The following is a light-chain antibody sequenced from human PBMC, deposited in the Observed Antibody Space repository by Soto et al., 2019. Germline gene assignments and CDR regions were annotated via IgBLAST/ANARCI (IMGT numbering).Light chain of an antibody. CDR3: QQYNGYSWT. V-gene: IGKV1-5*03. CDR1: QSISSW. Sequence: DLQMTQSPSTLSASVGDRVTITCRASQSISSWLAWYQQKPGKAPKLLIYKASSLESGVPSRFSGSGSGTEFTLTISSLQPDDFATYYCQQYNGYSWTFGQGTKVGIE. J-gene: IGKJ1*01. CDR2: KAS.